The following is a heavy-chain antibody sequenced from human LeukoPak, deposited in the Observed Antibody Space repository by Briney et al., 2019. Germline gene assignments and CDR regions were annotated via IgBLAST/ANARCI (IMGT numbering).Heavy chain of an antibody. CDR3: AKGHLAVAS. CDR2: ISGSGDST. D-gene: IGHD6-19*01. Sequence: GGSLRLSCAASGFTFKSYAMSWVRQAPEKGLEWVSGISGSGDSTYYADSVKGRFTISRDNSKNTLYLQMNSLRAEDTALYYCAKGHLAVASWGQGSLVTVSS. J-gene: IGHJ5*02. CDR1: GFTFKSYA. V-gene: IGHV3-23*01.